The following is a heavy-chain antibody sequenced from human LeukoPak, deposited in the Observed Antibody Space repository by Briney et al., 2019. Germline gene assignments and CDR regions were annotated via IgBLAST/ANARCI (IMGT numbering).Heavy chain of an antibody. D-gene: IGHD2-15*01. CDR1: GFSFSSYE. Sequence: GGSLRLSCAASGFSFSSYEMNWVRQAPGKGLEWISYIGSSGRTMYYADSVKGRFTISRDNAKNSLYLQMNSLRAEDTAVYYCAKETANPYCSGGSCDLDYWGQGTLVTVSS. CDR2: IGSSGRTM. V-gene: IGHV3-48*03. J-gene: IGHJ4*02. CDR3: AKETANPYCSGGSCDLDY.